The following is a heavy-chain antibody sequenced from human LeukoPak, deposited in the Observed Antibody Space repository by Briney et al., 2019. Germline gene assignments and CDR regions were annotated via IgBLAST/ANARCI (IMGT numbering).Heavy chain of an antibody. CDR2: IYYSGST. J-gene: IGHJ3*02. D-gene: IGHD3-22*01. Sequence: SETLSLTCTVSGGSISSSSYYWDWIRQPPGKGLEWIGSIYYSGSTYYNPSLKSRVTISVDTSKNQFSLKLSSVTAADTAVYYCARDRAHYYDSSGYHGAFDIWGQGTMVTVSS. V-gene: IGHV4-39*07. CDR3: ARDRAHYYDSSGYHGAFDI. CDR1: GGSISSSSYY.